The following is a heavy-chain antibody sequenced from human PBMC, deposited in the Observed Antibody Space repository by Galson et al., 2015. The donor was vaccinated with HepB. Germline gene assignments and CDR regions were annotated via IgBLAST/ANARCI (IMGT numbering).Heavy chain of an antibody. CDR2: VYYSGGT. J-gene: IGHJ3*02. V-gene: IGHV4-59*01. Sequence: ETLSLTCTVSGGSISGYYWSWIRQPPGKGLEWIGYVYYSGGTEYNPSLKSRVTISVDTSKNQSKNQFSLKLSSVTAADTAVYYCAREYDIGAFDIWGQGTMVTVSS. CDR1: GGSISGYY. CDR3: AREYDIGAFDI. D-gene: IGHD2-8*01.